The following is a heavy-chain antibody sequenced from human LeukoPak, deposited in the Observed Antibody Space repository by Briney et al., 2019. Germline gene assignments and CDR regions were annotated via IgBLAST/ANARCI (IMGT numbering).Heavy chain of an antibody. V-gene: IGHV1-18*01. CDR1: GYTFTSYG. CDR2: ISAYNGNT. J-gene: IGHJ4*02. Sequence: ASVKVSCKASGYTFTSYGISWVRQAPGQGLEWVGWISAYNGNTNYAQKLQGRVTMTTDTSTSTAYMELRSLRSDDTAVYYCARSLQVIVGATRLGIDYWGQGTLVTVSS. CDR3: ARSLQVIVGATRLGIDY. D-gene: IGHD1-26*01.